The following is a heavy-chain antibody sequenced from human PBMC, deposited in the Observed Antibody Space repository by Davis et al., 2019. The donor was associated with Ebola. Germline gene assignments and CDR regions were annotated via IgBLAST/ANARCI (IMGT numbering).Heavy chain of an antibody. J-gene: IGHJ3*02. CDR1: GGTFSSYA. Sequence: AASVKVSCKASGGTFSSYAINWVRQATGQGLEWMGGIIPIFGTANYAQKFQGRVTITADESTSTAYMELSSLRSEDTAVYYCARGSGWYEGVAFDIWGQGTMVTVSS. V-gene: IGHV1-69*13. D-gene: IGHD6-19*01. CDR3: ARGSGWYEGVAFDI. CDR2: IIPIFGTA.